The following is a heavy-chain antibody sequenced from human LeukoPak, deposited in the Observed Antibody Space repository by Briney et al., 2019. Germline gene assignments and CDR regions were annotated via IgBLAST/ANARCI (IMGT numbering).Heavy chain of an antibody. Sequence: PGGSLRLSCAASGFTFSNYAMSWVRQAPGKGLEWVSTISGSGGNTYYADSVKGRFTISRDNSKNTLYLQMNSLRAEDTAVYYCAKDGSGWYGGAFDYWGQGTLVTVSS. J-gene: IGHJ4*02. V-gene: IGHV3-23*01. CDR1: GFTFSNYA. D-gene: IGHD6-19*01. CDR3: AKDGSGWYGGAFDY. CDR2: ISGSGGNT.